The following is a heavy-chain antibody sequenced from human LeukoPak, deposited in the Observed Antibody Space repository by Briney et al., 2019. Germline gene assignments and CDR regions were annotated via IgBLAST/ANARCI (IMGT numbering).Heavy chain of an antibody. Sequence: GASVKVSCKASGYTFTSYDVNWVRQATGQGLEWMGWMNPNIGNTGYAQKFQGRVTMTRDTSTSTVYMELSSLRSEDTAVYYCAREMAGRFDYWGQGTLVTVSS. D-gene: IGHD6-19*01. V-gene: IGHV1-8*01. CDR3: AREMAGRFDY. J-gene: IGHJ4*02. CDR2: MNPNIGNT. CDR1: GYTFTSYD.